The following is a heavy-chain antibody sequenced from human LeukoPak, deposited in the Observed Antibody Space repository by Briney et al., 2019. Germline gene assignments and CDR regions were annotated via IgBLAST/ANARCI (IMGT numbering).Heavy chain of an antibody. J-gene: IGHJ3*02. CDR2: ISSSSSCI. D-gene: IGHD3-10*01. CDR1: GFTFSSYS. V-gene: IGHV3-21*01. CDR3: ARVRMVRGADAFDI. Sequence: GPLRLSCAASGFTFSSYSMNWVRQAPGKGLEWVSSISSSSSCIYYADSVKGRFTISRDNAKNSLYLQMNSLRAEDTAVYYCARVRMVRGADAFDIWGQGTMVTVSS.